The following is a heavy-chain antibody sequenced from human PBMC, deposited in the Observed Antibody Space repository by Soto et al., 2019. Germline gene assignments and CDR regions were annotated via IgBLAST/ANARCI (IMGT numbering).Heavy chain of an antibody. V-gene: IGHV1-69*08. Sequence: QVQLVQSGAEVKKPGSSVKVSCEASGGRFTNYIFTWVRQAPGQGLEWMGRSIPIKGTADYALKFQDRVSMTADKSTKRVHMEMRSLTPDDTAVYYCAKSLVFVDHGYMDVWGKGTTVTVSS. CDR1: GGRFTNYI. D-gene: IGHD2-21*01. CDR2: SIPIKGTA. J-gene: IGHJ6*03. CDR3: AKSLVFVDHGYMDV.